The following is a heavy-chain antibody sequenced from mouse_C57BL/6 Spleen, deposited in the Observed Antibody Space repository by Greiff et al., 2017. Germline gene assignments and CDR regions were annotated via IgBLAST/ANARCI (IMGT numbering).Heavy chain of an antibody. V-gene: IGHV1-64*01. Sequence: QVQLQQPGAELVKPGASVKLSCKASGYTFTSYWMHWVKQRPGQGLEWIGMIHPNSGSTNYNEKFKSKATLTVDKSSSTAYMQLSSLTSEDSAVYFCARCDGYDGGAWFAYWGQGTLVTVSA. CDR3: ARCDGYDGGAWFAY. CDR1: GYTFTSYW. J-gene: IGHJ3*01. CDR2: IHPNSGST. D-gene: IGHD2-2*01.